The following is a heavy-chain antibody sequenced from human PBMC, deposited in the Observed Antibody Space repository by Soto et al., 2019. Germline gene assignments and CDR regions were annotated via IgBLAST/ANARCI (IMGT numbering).Heavy chain of an antibody. CDR2: ISYDGSNK. CDR1: GFTFSSYG. J-gene: IGHJ4*02. V-gene: IGHV3-30*03. D-gene: IGHD5-18*01. CDR3: AAVSLVDTAMVVNDY. Sequence: PGGSLRLSCSASGFTFSSYGMHWCRQAPGKGLEWVAVISYDGSNKYYADSVEGRFTISRDNSKNTLYLQMNSLRAEDTAVYYCAAVSLVDTAMVVNDYWGQGTLVTVSS.